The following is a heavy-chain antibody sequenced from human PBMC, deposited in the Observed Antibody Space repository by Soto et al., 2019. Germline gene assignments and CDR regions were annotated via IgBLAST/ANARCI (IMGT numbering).Heavy chain of an antibody. V-gene: IGHV1-46*01. J-gene: IGHJ6*02. CDR1: GYTFTSDY. Sequence: ASVKVSCKAAGYTFTSDYMHWVRQAPGQGLEWMGIINPSGGSTSYAQKFQGRVTMTRDTSTSTVYMELSSLRSEDTAVYYCAREMTMITFGGVMAHGMDVWGQGTTVTVSS. CDR2: INPSGGST. CDR3: AREMTMITFGGVMAHGMDV. D-gene: IGHD3-16*01.